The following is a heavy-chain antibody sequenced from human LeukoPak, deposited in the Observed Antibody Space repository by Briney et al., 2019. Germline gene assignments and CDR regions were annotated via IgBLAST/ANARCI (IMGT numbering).Heavy chain of an antibody. J-gene: IGHJ4*02. V-gene: IGHV3-9*01. D-gene: IGHD6-13*01. Sequence: GRSLRLSCAASGFTFDDYAMHWVRQAPGKGLEWVSGISWNSGSIGYADSVKGRFTISRDNAKNSLYLQMNSLRAEDTAVYYCAREEEVAAAGTGYFDYWGQGTLVTVSS. CDR3: AREEEVAAAGTGYFDY. CDR1: GFTFDDYA. CDR2: ISWNSGSI.